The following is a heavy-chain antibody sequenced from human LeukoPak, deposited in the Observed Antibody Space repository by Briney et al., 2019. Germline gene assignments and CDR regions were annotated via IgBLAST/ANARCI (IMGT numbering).Heavy chain of an antibody. CDR3: ARAYCSGGSCYGNYYYYGMDV. V-gene: IGHV1-2*04. CDR1: GYTFTGYY. D-gene: IGHD2-15*01. J-gene: IGHJ6*04. Sequence: GASVKVSCKASGYTFTGYYMHWVRQAPGQGLEWMGWINPNSGGTNYAQKFQGWVTMTRDTSISTAYMELSRLRSDDTAAYYCARAYCSGGSCYGNYYYYGMDVWGKGTTVTVSS. CDR2: INPNSGGT.